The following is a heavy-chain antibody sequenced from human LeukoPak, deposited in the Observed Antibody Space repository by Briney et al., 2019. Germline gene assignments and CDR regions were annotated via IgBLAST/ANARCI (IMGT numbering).Heavy chain of an antibody. CDR2: ISSSSSYI. V-gene: IGHV3-21*01. CDR1: GFTFSSYS. J-gene: IGHJ4*02. CDR3: ARPYYYGSGSYLPLDY. D-gene: IGHD3-10*01. Sequence: PGGSLRLSCAASGFTFSSYSMNWVRQAPGKGLEWVSSISSSSSYIYYADSVKGRFTISRDNAKNSLYLQMNSLRAEDTAVYYCARPYYYGSGSYLPLDYWGQGTLVTVSS.